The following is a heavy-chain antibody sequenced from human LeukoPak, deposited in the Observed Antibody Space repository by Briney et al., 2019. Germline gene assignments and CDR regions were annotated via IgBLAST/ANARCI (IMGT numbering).Heavy chain of an antibody. CDR1: GFSISDYW. Sequence: PGGSLRLSCAASGFSISDYWMGWVRQAPGKGLEWVANIKQDGSERNYVDSVKGRFTISRDDAKNSLYLQVTSLRAEDTAVYYCARAGVEAAGRYYYDYWGQGTLVTVSS. J-gene: IGHJ4*02. CDR2: IKQDGSER. CDR3: ARAGVEAAGRYYYDY. V-gene: IGHV3-7*05. D-gene: IGHD6-13*01.